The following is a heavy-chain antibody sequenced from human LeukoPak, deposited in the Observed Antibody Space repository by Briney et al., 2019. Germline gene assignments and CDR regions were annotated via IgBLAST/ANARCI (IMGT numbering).Heavy chain of an antibody. CDR2: IYYSGST. V-gene: IGHV4-59*01. CDR3: ARVGATGSGDFDY. J-gene: IGHJ4*02. CDR1: GGSISSYY. D-gene: IGHD1-26*01. Sequence: SETLSLTCTVSGGSISSYYWSWIRQPPGKGLEWIGYIYYSGSTNYNPSLKSRVTISVDTSKNQFSLKLNSVTAADTAVHYCARVGATGSGDFDYWGQGTLVTVSS.